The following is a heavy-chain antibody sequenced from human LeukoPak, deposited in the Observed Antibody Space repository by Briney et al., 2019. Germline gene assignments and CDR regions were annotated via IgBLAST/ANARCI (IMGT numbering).Heavy chain of an antibody. V-gene: IGHV4-4*07. CDR2: IYTSGST. CDR3: ARGHSSFWLYFDF. Sequence: SETLSLTCTVSGGSISEYYWSWIRQPAGKGLEWIGRIYTSGSTHYNPSLKSRVTISVDTSKNQFSLKLSSVAAADTAVYYCARGHSSFWLYFDFWGQGTLVTVSS. CDR1: GGSISEYY. J-gene: IGHJ4*02. D-gene: IGHD6-13*01.